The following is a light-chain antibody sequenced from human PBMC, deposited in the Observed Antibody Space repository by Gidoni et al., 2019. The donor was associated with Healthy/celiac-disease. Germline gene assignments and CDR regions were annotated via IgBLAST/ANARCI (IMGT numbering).Light chain of an antibody. Sequence: DIQMTQSPSTLSASVGDRVTITCRASQSISSWLAWYQQKPGKAPKLLIYKASSLESGVPSRFRGSGSGTEFTLTIISLQPDDFATYYCQQYNSYSWTFXQXTKVEIK. CDR1: QSISSW. CDR3: QQYNSYSWT. CDR2: KAS. J-gene: IGKJ1*01. V-gene: IGKV1-5*03.